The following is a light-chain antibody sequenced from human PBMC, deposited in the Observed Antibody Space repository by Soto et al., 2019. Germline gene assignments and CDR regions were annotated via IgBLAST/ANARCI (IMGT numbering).Light chain of an antibody. J-gene: IGLJ2*01. Sequence: VLTQPPSASGTPGQRVTISCSGSSSNIGPNTVNWYQQVPGTAPKVLIYSSNQRPSGVPDRFSGSESGTSASLAISGLQSEDEADYYCAVWDDSLNGLIFGGGTKVTVL. CDR2: SSN. CDR3: AVWDDSLNGLI. CDR1: SSNIGPNT. V-gene: IGLV1-44*01.